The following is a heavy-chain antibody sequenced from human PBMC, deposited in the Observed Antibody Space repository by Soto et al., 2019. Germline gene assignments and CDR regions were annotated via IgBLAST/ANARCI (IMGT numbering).Heavy chain of an antibody. Sequence: GGSLRLSCAASGFTFSSYAMSWVRQAPAKGLERVAVISYDGSNKYYADSVKGRFTISRDNSKNTLYLQMTSLRAEDTAVYYCAREVYYGSGGPNGVDVWCKGPTVDVPS. CDR1: GFTFSSYA. CDR3: AREVYYGSGGPNGVDV. CDR2: ISYDGSNK. J-gene: IGHJ6*04. D-gene: IGHD3-10*01. V-gene: IGHV3-30-3*01.